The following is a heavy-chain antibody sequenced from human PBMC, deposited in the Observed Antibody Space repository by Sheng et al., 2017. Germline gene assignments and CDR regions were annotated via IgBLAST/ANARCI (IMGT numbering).Heavy chain of an antibody. D-gene: IGHD6-19*01. J-gene: IGHJ5*02. CDR1: GYTFTGYY. V-gene: IGHV1-2*02. Sequence: QVQLVQSGAEVKKPGASVKVSCKASGYTFTGYYMHWVRQAPGQGLEWMGWINPNSGGTNYAQKFQGRVTMTRDTSISTAYMELSRLRSDDTAVYYCARRNIAVAGDNWFDPWGQGTLVTVSS. CDR2: INPNSGGT. CDR3: ARRNIAVAGDNWFDP.